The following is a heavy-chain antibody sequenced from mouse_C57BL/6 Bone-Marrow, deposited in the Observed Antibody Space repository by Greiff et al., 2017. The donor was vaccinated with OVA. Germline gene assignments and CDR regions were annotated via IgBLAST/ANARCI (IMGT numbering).Heavy chain of an antibody. D-gene: IGHD1-1*01. Sequence: EVQGVESGGGLVQPGGSLKLSCAASGFTFSDYYMYWVRQTPEKRLEWVAYISNGGGSTYYPDTVKGRFTISRDNAKNTLYLQMSRLKSEDTAMYYCARQDYGSSWWYFDVWGTGTTVTVSS. CDR3: ARQDYGSSWWYFDV. CDR2: ISNGGGST. CDR1: GFTFSDYY. V-gene: IGHV5-12*01. J-gene: IGHJ1*03.